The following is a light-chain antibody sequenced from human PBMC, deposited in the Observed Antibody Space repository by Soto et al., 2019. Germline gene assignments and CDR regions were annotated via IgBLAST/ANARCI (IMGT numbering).Light chain of an antibody. V-gene: IGLV2-14*01. J-gene: IGLJ1*01. Sequence: QSVLTQPASVSGSPGQSITISCTGTSSDIGGYYYVSWYQHHPGKAPKLLIYQVTNRPSRVSNRFSGSKSGNTASLTISGLRADDEADYYCTSYSSSDIFYVFGTGTKV. CDR3: TSYSSSDIFYV. CDR1: SSDIGGYYY. CDR2: QVT.